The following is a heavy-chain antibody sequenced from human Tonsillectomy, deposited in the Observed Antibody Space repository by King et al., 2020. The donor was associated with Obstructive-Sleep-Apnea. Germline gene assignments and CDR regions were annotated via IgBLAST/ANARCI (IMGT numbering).Heavy chain of an antibody. CDR2: ITGSGGST. D-gene: IGHD3-22*01. V-gene: IGHV3-23*04. J-gene: IGHJ2*01. CDR1: GFTFSIHA. CDR3: ARDKVYYVSSGPSRYFDL. Sequence: VQLVESGGGLVQPGGSLRLSCAASGFTFSIHAMSWVRLAPGKGLEWVTAITGSGGSTYYADSVKGRFTISRHNSKNTLYVQMNSLRADDPAVYYCARDKVYYVSSGPSRYFDLWGRGTLVTVSS.